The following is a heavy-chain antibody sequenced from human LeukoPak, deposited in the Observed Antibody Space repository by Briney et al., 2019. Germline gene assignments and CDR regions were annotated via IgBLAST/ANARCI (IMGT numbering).Heavy chain of an antibody. CDR3: ARTHTIFGVVTYFDY. J-gene: IGHJ4*02. V-gene: IGHV3-66*02. Sequence: GGSLRLSCAASGFTVSSNYMSWVRQAPGKGLEWVSIIYSGGSTYYADSMKGRFTISRDNSKNTLYLQMNSLRAEDTAMYYCARTHTIFGVVTYFDYWGQGTLVTVSS. CDR2: IYSGGST. CDR1: GFTVSSNY. D-gene: IGHD3-3*01.